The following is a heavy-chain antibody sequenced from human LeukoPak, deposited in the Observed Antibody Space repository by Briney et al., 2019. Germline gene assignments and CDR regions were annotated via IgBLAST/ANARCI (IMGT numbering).Heavy chain of an antibody. CDR3: ARGLTGYYGYFEY. CDR1: GFTFSSDR. CDR2: INADGRTT. J-gene: IGHJ4*02. V-gene: IGHV3-74*01. Sequence: GGSLRLSCAASGFTFSSDRMHWVRQPPGKGLVWVSRINADGRTTNHADSVKGRFTISRDNAKSTLYLQMSSLRAEDTAVYYCARGLTGYYGYFEYWGQGVLVTVSS. D-gene: IGHD3-9*01.